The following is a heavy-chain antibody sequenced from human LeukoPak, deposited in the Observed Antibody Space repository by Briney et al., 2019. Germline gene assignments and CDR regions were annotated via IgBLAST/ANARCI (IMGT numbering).Heavy chain of an antibody. V-gene: IGHV3-21*01. CDR1: GFTFSSYS. D-gene: IGHD3-22*01. CDR2: ISSSSSYI. J-gene: IGHJ4*02. Sequence: GGSLRLSCAASGFTFSSYSMNWVRQAPEKGLEWVSSISSSSSYIYYADSVKGRFTISRDNAKNSLYLQMNSLRAEDTAVYYCARGAYYYDSSGYSLDYWGQGTLVTVSS. CDR3: ARGAYYYDSSGYSLDY.